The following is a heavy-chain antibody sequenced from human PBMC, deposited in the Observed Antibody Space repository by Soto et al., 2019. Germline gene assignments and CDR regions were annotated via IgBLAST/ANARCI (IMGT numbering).Heavy chain of an antibody. J-gene: IGHJ4*02. CDR3: ARVVGYSGYDLFDY. V-gene: IGHV1-18*01. CDR1: GYTFTSYG. CDR2: ISAYNGNT. Sequence: ASVKVSCKASGYTFTSYGISWVRQAPGQGLEWMGWISAYNGNTNYAQKLQGRVTMTTDTSTSTAYMELRSLGSDDTAVYYCARVVGYSGYDLFDYWGQGTLVTVSS. D-gene: IGHD5-12*01.